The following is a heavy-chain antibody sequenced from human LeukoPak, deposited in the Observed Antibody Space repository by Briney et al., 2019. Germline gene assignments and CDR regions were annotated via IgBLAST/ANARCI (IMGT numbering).Heavy chain of an antibody. CDR3: ANYIAAAGTEGGF. Sequence: GGSLRLSCAASGFTFSSYAMSWVRQAPGRGLEWVSAISGSGGSTYYADSVKGRFTISRDNSKNTLYLQMNSLRAEDTAVYYCANYIAAAGTEGGFWGQGTLVTVSS. V-gene: IGHV3-23*01. CDR1: GFTFSSYA. CDR2: ISGSGGST. J-gene: IGHJ4*02. D-gene: IGHD6-13*01.